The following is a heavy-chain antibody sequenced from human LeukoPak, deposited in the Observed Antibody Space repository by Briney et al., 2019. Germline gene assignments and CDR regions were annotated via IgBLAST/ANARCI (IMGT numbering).Heavy chain of an antibody. J-gene: IGHJ3*02. CDR2: ISAYNGHT. CDR3: AREPRYCSGGSCLNDAFDI. V-gene: IGHV1-18*01. CDR1: GYTFTSYG. Sequence: ASVKVSCKASGYTFTSYGISWVRQAPGQGLEWMGWISAYNGHTNYAQKLQGRVTMTRDTSISTAYMELSRLRSDDTAVYYCAREPRYCSGGSCLNDAFDIWGQGTMVTVSS. D-gene: IGHD2-15*01.